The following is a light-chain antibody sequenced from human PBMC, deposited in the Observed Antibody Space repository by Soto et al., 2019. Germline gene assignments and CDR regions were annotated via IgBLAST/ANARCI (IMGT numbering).Light chain of an antibody. V-gene: IGKV2-30*01. Sequence: DVVMTQSPLSLPVTLGQPASISCRSSQSPVYSNGVSYLTWFQQKPGQSTRLLIYEVSSHASGVPDRFSGSGSGTNFTLKISRVEAEDVGVYYCLQGTSWPATFGKGTKVEIK. J-gene: IGKJ1*01. CDR2: EVS. CDR1: QSPVYSNGVSY. CDR3: LQGTSWPAT.